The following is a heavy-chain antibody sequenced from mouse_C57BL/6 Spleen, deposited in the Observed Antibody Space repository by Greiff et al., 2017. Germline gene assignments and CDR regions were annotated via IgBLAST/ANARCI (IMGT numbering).Heavy chain of an antibody. V-gene: IGHV1-74*01. CDR1: GYTFPSYW. J-gene: IGHJ3*01. CDR2: IHPSDSDT. CDR3: AIGEGLGIWFAY. D-gene: IGHD4-1*01. Sequence: QVQLQQPGAELVKPGASVKVSCKASGYTFPSYWMHWVKQRPGQGLEGIGRIHPSDSDTNYNQKFKGKATLTVDKSASTAYMQLSSLTSEDSAVYYCAIGEGLGIWFAYWGQGTLVTVSA.